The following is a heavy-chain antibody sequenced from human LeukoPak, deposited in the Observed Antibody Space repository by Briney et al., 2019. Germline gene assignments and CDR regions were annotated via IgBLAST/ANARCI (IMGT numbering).Heavy chain of an antibody. CDR3: ARDQGIGDASDI. V-gene: IGHV1-69*04. CDR1: GGTFSSYA. Sequence: GASVKVSCKASGGTFSSYAISWVRQAPGQGLEWMGRINVILDTANYTQKFQGRVTIIADISTSTSYMELSSLRSEDTAVYYCARDQGIGDASDIWGQGTMVTVSS. J-gene: IGHJ3*02. CDR2: INVILDTA.